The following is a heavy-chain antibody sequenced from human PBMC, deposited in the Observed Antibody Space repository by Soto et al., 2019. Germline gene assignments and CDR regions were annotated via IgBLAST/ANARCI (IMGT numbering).Heavy chain of an antibody. V-gene: IGHV3-49*03. CDR1: GFTFADYT. D-gene: IGHD5-12*01. CDR3: TRDGRYSGYPPPAF. J-gene: IGHJ4*02. CDR2: IRNKAYGGTT. Sequence: GGSPRLSCTACGFTFADYTLSWFRQEPGKGLEWLGFIRNKAYGGTTEYAASVKGRFTISRDDSKSIAYLLMNSLKTEDTAMYYCTRDGRYSGYPPPAFWGQGTLVTVSS.